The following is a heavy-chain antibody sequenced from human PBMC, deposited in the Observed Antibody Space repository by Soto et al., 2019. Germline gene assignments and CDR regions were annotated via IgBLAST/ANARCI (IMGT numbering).Heavy chain of an antibody. CDR1: GFTFDDYA. D-gene: IGHD7-27*01. Sequence: GGSLRLSCAASGFTFDDYAMHWVRQAPGKGLEWVSGISWNSGSIGYAVSVKGRFTIARDNAKNSLYLQMNSLRAEDTDLYYCAKDKGNWGYYYYGMDVWGQGTTVTVSS. CDR2: ISWNSGSI. V-gene: IGHV3-9*01. CDR3: AKDKGNWGYYYYGMDV. J-gene: IGHJ6*02.